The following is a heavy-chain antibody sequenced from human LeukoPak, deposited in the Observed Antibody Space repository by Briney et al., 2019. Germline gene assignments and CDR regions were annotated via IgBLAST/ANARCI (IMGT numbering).Heavy chain of an antibody. V-gene: IGHV3-9*01. Sequence: PGGSLRLSCAASGFTFDDYAMHWVRQAPGKGLEWVSGISWNSGSIDYADSVKGRFTISRDNAKNSLYLHMNSLRPEDTAFYYCAKGTGRYWTFFDYWGQGTLVTVSS. CDR2: ISWNSGSI. CDR3: AKGTGRYWTFFDY. J-gene: IGHJ4*02. D-gene: IGHD1-26*01. CDR1: GFTFDDYA.